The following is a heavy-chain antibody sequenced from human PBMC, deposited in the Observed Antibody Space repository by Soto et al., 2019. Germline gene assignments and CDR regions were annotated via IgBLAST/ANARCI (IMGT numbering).Heavy chain of an antibody. V-gene: IGHV4-31*03. CDR1: GDSISRGGYY. D-gene: IGHD3-10*01. J-gene: IGHJ5*02. CDR2: IYHSGST. Sequence: QVQLQESGPGLVKPSQTLSLSCTVSGDSISRGGYYWNWIRQHPRKGLEWIGYIYHSGSTNYNPSPKGRATIAVDPYKIRWSLELTNVTAADTAVYYCVRDGAGDYGLGGFGPWGQGILVTVSS. CDR3: VRDGAGDYGLGGFGP.